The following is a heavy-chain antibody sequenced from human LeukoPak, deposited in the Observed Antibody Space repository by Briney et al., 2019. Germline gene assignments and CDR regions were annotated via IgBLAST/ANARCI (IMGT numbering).Heavy chain of an antibody. CDR3: ARAIAVKKRTDPGHYYHYMDV. V-gene: IGHV1-8*01. J-gene: IGHJ6*03. D-gene: IGHD1-1*01. CDR2: MSPDSGNT. Sequence: GASVKVSCKASGYTFNNYGLTWVRQAPGQGLEWMGWMSPDSGNTASSYKFQDRLTMTRNTSRSTAYMELNSLRSDDTAVYYCARAIAVKKRTDPGHYYHYMDVWGEGSTVTVSS. CDR1: GYTFNNYG.